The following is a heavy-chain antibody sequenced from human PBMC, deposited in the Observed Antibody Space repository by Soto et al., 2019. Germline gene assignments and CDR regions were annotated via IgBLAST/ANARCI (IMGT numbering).Heavy chain of an antibody. CDR3: ARDRSSSPTLDAFDI. CDR1: GGSISSGDYY. Sequence: QVQLQESGPGLVKPSQTLSLTCTVSGGSISSGDYYWSWIRQPPGKGLEWIGYIYYSGSTYYNPSLKSRVTSTVDTSKNQFSLKLSSVTAADTAVYYCARDRSSSPTLDAFDIWGQGTMVTVSS. V-gene: IGHV4-30-4*01. J-gene: IGHJ3*02. D-gene: IGHD6-6*01. CDR2: IYYSGST.